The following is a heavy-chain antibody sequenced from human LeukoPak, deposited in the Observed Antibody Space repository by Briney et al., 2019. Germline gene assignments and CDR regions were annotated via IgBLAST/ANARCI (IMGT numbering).Heavy chain of an antibody. D-gene: IGHD4-23*01. CDR1: GYTFTGYY. V-gene: IGHV1-2*02. CDR3: ARGGNVNWYFDL. CDR2: IDPKSGGT. Sequence: ASVKASCKASGYTFTGYYMHWVRQAPGQGLEWMGWIDPKSGGTNYAQKFQGRVTMTRDTSISTAYMELSRLRSDDTAVYYCARGGNVNWYFDLWGRGTLVTVSS. J-gene: IGHJ2*01.